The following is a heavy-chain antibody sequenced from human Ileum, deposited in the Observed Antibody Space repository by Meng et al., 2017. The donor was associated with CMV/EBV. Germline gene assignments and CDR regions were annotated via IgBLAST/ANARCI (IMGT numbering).Heavy chain of an antibody. J-gene: IGHJ4*02. CDR3: ARSRACVRGYGCGWGFDH. Sequence: ASVKVSCKTSGYTFTDSYIHWVRQVPGHGLEWMGWINPNGGGTTFAQPFRGRVTMTTYASISSVDMELSSLTSDDTAMYSCARSRACVRGYGCGWGFDHWGQGVLVTVSS. CDR2: INPNGGGT. D-gene: IGHD6-19*01. V-gene: IGHV1-2*02. CDR1: GYTFTDSY.